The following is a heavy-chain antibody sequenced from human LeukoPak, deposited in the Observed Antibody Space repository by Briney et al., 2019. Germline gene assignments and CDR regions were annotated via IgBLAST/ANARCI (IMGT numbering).Heavy chain of an antibody. D-gene: IGHD6-13*01. CDR1: GFTFSSYW. CDR2: IKQDGSEE. CDR3: ARDPSGVAAAGYFDY. V-gene: IGHV3-7*05. J-gene: IGHJ4*02. Sequence: GGSLRLSCAASGFTFSSYWMSWVRQAPGKGLEWVANIKQDGSEEYYVDSVKGRFTISRDNAKNSLYLQMNSLRVEDTALYYCARDPSGVAAAGYFDYWGQGTLVTVSS.